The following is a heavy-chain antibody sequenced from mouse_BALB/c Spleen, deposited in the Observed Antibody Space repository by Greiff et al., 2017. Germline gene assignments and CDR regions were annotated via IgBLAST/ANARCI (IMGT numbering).Heavy chain of an antibody. D-gene: IGHD2-2*01. CDR1: GFNIKDYY. CDR2: IDPENGDT. V-gene: IGHV14-4*02. Sequence: EVKLVESGAELVRSGASVKLSCTASGFNIKDYYMHWVKQRPEQGLEWIGWIDPENGDTEYAPKFQGKATMTADTSSNTAYLQLSSLTSEDTAVYYCNAWLRGAYWGQGTLVTVSA. CDR3: NAWLRGAY. J-gene: IGHJ3*01.